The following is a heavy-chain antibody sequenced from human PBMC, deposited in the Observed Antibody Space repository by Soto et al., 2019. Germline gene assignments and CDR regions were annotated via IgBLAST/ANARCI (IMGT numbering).Heavy chain of an antibody. CDR3: ARAPAAMTNFGVVPGSDAFDI. CDR2: IYYSGST. Sequence: SETLSITCTVSGGSISSSSYYWGWIRQPPGKGLEWIGSIYYSGSTYYNPSLKSRVTISVDTSKNQFSLKLSSVTAADTAVYYCARAPAAMTNFGVVPGSDAFDIWGQGTMVTVSS. J-gene: IGHJ3*02. D-gene: IGHD3-3*01. V-gene: IGHV4-39*01. CDR1: GGSISSSSYY.